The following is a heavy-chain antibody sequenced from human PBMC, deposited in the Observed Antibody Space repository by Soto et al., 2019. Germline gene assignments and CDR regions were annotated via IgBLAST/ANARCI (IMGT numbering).Heavy chain of an antibody. Sequence: GASVKVSCKVSGYTFTDLSVHWVRQAPVKGLEWMGGFDPEEDETIYAQKFKGRVAMTEDTSTDTAYMELSSLRSEDTAMYYCATGGGFGKWVNTSPFSYATVVWGQAPALTASS. D-gene: IGHD3-10*01. CDR2: FDPEEDET. J-gene: IGHJ6*02. CDR1: GYTFTDLS. CDR3: ATGGGFGKWVNTSPFSYATVV. V-gene: IGHV1-24*01.